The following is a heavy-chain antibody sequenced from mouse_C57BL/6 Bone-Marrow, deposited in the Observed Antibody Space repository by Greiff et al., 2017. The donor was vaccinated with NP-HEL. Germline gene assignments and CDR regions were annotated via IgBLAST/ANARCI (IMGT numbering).Heavy chain of an antibody. J-gene: IGHJ4*01. D-gene: IGHD3-2*02. CDR2: IYPGDGDT. CDR1: GYAFSSSW. Sequence: QVQLQQSGPELVKPGASVKISCKASGYAFSSSWMNWVKQRPGKGLEWIGRIYPGDGDTNYNGKFKGKATLTADKSSSTAYMQLSSLTSEDSAVYFCAREQLRLLLYYYAMDYWGQGTSVTVSS. CDR3: AREQLRLLLYYYAMDY. V-gene: IGHV1-82*01.